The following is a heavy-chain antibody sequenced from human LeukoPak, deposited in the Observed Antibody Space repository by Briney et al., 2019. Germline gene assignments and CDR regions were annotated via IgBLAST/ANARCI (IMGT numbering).Heavy chain of an antibody. D-gene: IGHD2-15*01. Sequence: SETLSLTCAVSGGSISSGGYSWSWIRQPPGKGLEWIGYIYHSGSTYYNPSLKSRVTISVDRSKNQFSLKLSSVTAADTAVYYRARESGCSGGSCYRGMDVWGQGTTVTVSS. J-gene: IGHJ6*02. V-gene: IGHV4-30-2*01. CDR2: IYHSGST. CDR3: ARESGCSGGSCYRGMDV. CDR1: GGSISSGGYS.